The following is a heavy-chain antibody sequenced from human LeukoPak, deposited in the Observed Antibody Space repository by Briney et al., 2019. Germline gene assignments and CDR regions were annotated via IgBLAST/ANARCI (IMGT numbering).Heavy chain of an antibody. CDR1: GGSISSSSYY. CDR3: ARLTAAADTFFDY. CDR2: IYYSGST. D-gene: IGHD6-13*01. J-gene: IGHJ4*02. V-gene: IGHV4-39*01. Sequence: SETLSLTCTVSGGSISSSSYYWGWIRQPPGKGLEWIGSIYYSGSTYYNPSLKSRVTISVDTSKNQFSLKLSSVTAADTAVYYCARLTAAADTFFDYWGQGTLVTVSS.